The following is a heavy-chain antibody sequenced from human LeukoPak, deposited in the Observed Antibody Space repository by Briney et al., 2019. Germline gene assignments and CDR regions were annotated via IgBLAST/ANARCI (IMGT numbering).Heavy chain of an antibody. CDR3: AKEGSSSSFDY. CDR1: GSTFDDYA. V-gene: IGHV3-9*01. CDR2: ISWNSGSI. Sequence: GRSLRLSCAASGSTFDDYAMHWVRQAPGKGLEWVSGISWNSGSIGYADSVKGRFTISRDNAKNSLYLQMNSLRAEDTALYYCAKEGSSSSFDYWGQGTLVTVSS. J-gene: IGHJ4*02. D-gene: IGHD6-6*01.